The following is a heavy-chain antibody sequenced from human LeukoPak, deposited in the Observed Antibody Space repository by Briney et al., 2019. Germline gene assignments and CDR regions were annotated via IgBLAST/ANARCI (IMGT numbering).Heavy chain of an antibody. CDR2: INPNSGGT. CDR1: GYTFIGFY. V-gene: IGHV1-2*02. J-gene: IGHJ5*02. CDR3: ARGGYFDSSGFSGS. D-gene: IGHD3-22*01. Sequence: ASVKVSCKASGYTFIGFYMHWVRRAPGQGLEWIGCINPNSGGTKYAQKFQGRVTMTRDTSISTAYMELSSLISDDTGLYYCARGGYFDSSGFSGSWGQGTLVTVSS.